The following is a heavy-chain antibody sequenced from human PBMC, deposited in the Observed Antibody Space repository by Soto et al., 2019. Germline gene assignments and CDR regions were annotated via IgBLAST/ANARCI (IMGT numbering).Heavy chain of an antibody. J-gene: IGHJ3*02. Sequence: ASVKVSCKASGYTFTSYYMHWVRQAPGQGLEWMGIINPSGGSTSYAQKFQGRVTMTRDTSTSTVYMELSSLRSEDTAVYYCARQNSDSSGYRDAFDIWGQGTMVTVSS. CDR1: GYTFTSYY. D-gene: IGHD3-22*01. CDR2: INPSGGST. CDR3: ARQNSDSSGYRDAFDI. V-gene: IGHV1-46*01.